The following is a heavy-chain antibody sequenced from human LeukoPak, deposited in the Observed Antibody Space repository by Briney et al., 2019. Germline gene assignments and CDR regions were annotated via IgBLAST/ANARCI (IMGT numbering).Heavy chain of an antibody. CDR3: ARKVYDFWSGLPPYYYYYMDV. J-gene: IGHJ6*03. V-gene: IGHV3-20*01. CDR2: INWNGGST. CDR1: GFTFDDYG. D-gene: IGHD3-3*01. Sequence: GGSLRLSCAASGFTFDDYGMSWVRQAPGKGLEWVSGINWNGGSTGYADSVKGRFTISRDNAKNSLYLQMNSLRAEDTALYHCARKVYDFWSGLPPYYYYYMDVWGKGTTVTVSS.